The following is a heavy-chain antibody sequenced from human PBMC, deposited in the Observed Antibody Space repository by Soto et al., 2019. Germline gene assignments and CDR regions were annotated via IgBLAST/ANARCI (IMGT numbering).Heavy chain of an antibody. CDR2: IYYSGST. CDR1: GVSISGSRYY. Sequence: PSETLSLTCTVSGVSISGSRYYWGWIRQPPGRGLEWIGNIYYSGSTYYTPALKSLVTLSVDTSKNQFSLNLNSVTAADTDGYYCARGGIPPSGYGIAYAMDVWGQGTTVTVSS. CDR3: ARGGIPPSGYGIAYAMDV. J-gene: IGHJ6*02. D-gene: IGHD1-26*01. V-gene: IGHV4-39*01.